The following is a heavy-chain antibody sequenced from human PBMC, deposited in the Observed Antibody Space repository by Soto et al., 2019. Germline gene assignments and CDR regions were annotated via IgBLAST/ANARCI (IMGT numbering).Heavy chain of an antibody. CDR3: VKEDRSGWYPDY. J-gene: IGHJ4*02. CDR1: GFTFSSYN. Sequence: VQLVESGGGLGQPGGSLRLSCAAYGFTFSSYNMNWVRQAPGKGLEWISYIGGGGSPIYYADSLKGRFTISRDNAKNSLYLQMNSLSDDDTAIYYCVKEDRSGWYPDYWGQGTLVIVSS. V-gene: IGHV3-48*02. D-gene: IGHD6-19*01. CDR2: IGGGGSPI.